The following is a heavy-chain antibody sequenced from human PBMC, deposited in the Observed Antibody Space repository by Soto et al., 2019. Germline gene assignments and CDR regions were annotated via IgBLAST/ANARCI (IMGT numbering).Heavy chain of an antibody. J-gene: IGHJ6*02. V-gene: IGHV3-30*18. D-gene: IGHD3-3*01. Sequence: GGSLRLSCAASGFTFSSYGMHWVRQAPGKGLEWVAVISYDGSNKYYADSVKGRFTISRDNSKNTLYLQMNSLRAEDTAVYYCAKDVEKYDPHGVGYGMDVWGQGTTVTVSS. CDR3: AKDVEKYDPHGVGYGMDV. CDR1: GFTFSSYG. CDR2: ISYDGSNK.